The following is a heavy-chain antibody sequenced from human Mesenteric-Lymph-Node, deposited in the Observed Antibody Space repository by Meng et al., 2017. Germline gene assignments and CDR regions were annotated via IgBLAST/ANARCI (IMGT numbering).Heavy chain of an antibody. CDR3: GPGWYES. J-gene: IGHJ5*02. Sequence: QVQLQESGPRLVKPSGTLSLTCAVSGGSISSNTWWSWVRQPPGKGLEWIGEIYHTGSTNYNPSFESRVTMSIDKSKNQFFLKLISVTAADTAVHYCGPGWYESWGQGTLVTVSS. CDR2: IYHTGST. CDR1: GGSISSNTW. D-gene: IGHD1-14*01. V-gene: IGHV4-4*02.